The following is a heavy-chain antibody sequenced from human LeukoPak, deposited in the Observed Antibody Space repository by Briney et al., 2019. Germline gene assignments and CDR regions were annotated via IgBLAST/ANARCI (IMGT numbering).Heavy chain of an antibody. CDR2: IYSGGTT. CDR1: GFTLSSKY. Sequence: PGGSLRLSCAASGFTLSSKYMSWGRQAPGKGLEWGSVIYSGGTTYYADSVKGRFTISRDNSKNTLYLQMSNLRAEDTAVYFCASHYYDSIGYHYFDYWGQGTLVTVSS. J-gene: IGHJ4*02. V-gene: IGHV3-66*04. CDR3: ASHYYDSIGYHYFDY. D-gene: IGHD3-22*01.